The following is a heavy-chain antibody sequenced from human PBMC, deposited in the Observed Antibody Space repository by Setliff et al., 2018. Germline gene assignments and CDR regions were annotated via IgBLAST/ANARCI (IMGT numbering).Heavy chain of an antibody. CDR2: IYSSGNT. J-gene: IGHJ6*02. Sequence: SETLSLTCAISGGSIRSDNYYWNWIRQPAGKGLEWIGRIYSSGNTNYNPSFKSRLTILRDKSRNQFSLNLDCVTAADTAVYYCARGYLEKTRHNGMDVWGQGTTVTVSS. D-gene: IGHD1-1*01. CDR1: GGSIRSDNYY. V-gene: IGHV4-61*02. CDR3: ARGYLEKTRHNGMDV.